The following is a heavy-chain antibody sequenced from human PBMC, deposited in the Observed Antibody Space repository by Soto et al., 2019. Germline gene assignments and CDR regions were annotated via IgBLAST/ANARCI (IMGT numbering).Heavy chain of an antibody. J-gene: IGHJ2*01. CDR2: ISSSSSYI. CDR1: EFTFSSYS. Sequence: GGSLRLSCAASEFTFSSYSMNWVRQAPGKGLEWVSSISSSSSYIYYADSVKGRFTISRDNAKNSLYLQMNSLRAEDTAVYYCARGLTKSIAAATYWYFDLWGRGTLVTVSS. V-gene: IGHV3-21*01. CDR3: ARGLTKSIAAATYWYFDL. D-gene: IGHD6-13*01.